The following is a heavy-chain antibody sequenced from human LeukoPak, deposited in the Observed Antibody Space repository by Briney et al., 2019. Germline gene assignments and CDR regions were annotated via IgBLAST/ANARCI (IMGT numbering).Heavy chain of an antibody. V-gene: IGHV4-59*08. CDR3: ARLKYGDYGLYYFDY. Sequence: SETLSLTCAVYGGSFSGYYWSWIRQPLGKGLESIGYIYYSNTNYNPSLKSRVTLSVDTSKNQFSLKLSSVTAADTAVYYCARLKYGDYGLYYFDYWGQGTLVTVSS. J-gene: IGHJ4*02. CDR1: GGSFSGYY. CDR2: IYYSNT. D-gene: IGHD4-17*01.